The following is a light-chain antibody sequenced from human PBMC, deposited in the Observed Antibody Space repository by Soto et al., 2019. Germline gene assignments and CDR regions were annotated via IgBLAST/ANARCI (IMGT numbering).Light chain of an antibody. CDR1: QDIGTW. CDR3: QQYNNWPQWT. J-gene: IGKJ1*01. V-gene: IGKV1-5*01. Sequence: DIQMTQSPSTLSASVGVRVTITCRASQDIGTWLAWYQQKPEKAPKVLIYGASTRATGIPARFSGSGSGTEFTLTISSLQSEDFAVYYCQQYNNWPQWTFGQGTKVDIK. CDR2: GAS.